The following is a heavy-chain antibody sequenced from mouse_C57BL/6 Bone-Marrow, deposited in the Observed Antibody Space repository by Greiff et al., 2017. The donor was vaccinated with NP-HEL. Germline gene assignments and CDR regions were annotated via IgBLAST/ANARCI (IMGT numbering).Heavy chain of an antibody. V-gene: IGHV3-1*01. CDR2: ISYSGST. J-gene: IGHJ4*01. CDR1: GYSITSGYD. D-gene: IGHD2-2*01. CDR3: ARDGYYDAMDY. Sequence: EVQLQESGPGMVKPSQSLSLTCTVTGYSITSGYDWHWIRHFPGNKLEWMGYISYSGSTNYNPSLKSRISITLDTSKNHFFLKLNSVTTEDTATYYCARDGYYDAMDYWGQGTSVTVSS.